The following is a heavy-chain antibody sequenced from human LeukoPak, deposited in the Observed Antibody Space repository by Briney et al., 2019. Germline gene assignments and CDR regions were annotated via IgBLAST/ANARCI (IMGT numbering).Heavy chain of an antibody. CDR3: ARAPGSGSYYPDY. CDR1: GFTFSSYS. J-gene: IGHJ4*02. CDR2: ISSSSSYI. Sequence: GGSLRLSCAASGFTFSSYSMNWVRQAPGKGLEWVSSISSSSSYIYYADSVKGRFTISRDNAKNSLYLQMNSLRAEDTAVYYCARAPGSGSYYPDYWGQGTLVTVSS. V-gene: IGHV3-21*01. D-gene: IGHD3-10*01.